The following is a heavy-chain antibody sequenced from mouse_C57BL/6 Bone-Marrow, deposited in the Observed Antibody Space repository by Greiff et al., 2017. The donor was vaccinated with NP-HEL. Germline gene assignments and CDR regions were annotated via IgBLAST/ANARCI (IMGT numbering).Heavy chain of an antibody. CDR2: IDPEDGDT. Sequence: EVQLQQSGAELVKPGDSVQLSCTASGFTIKDYSMHWVQQRTEQGLEWIGRIDPEDGDTNYAPKFPGKATITADTSSNTAYLQLSSLTSEDTAVYYCARSPGGSSYRWYCDVWGTGTTVTVSS. D-gene: IGHD1-1*01. CDR3: ARSPGGSSYRWYCDV. J-gene: IGHJ1*03. V-gene: IGHV14-2*01. CDR1: GFTIKDYS.